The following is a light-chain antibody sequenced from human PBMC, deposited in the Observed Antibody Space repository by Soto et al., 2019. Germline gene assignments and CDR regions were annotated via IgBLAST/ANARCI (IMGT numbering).Light chain of an antibody. CDR1: TSDVGHNY. CDR2: EVS. V-gene: IGLV2-14*01. CDR3: SSDTSSGV. Sequence: QSVLTQPASVSGSPGQSITISCTGTTSDVGHNYVSWYQQHAGKVPKLIIYEVSNRPSGVSTRFSGSKSGNTASLTISGLQAEDEADYYCSSDTSSGVFGGGTKVTVL. J-gene: IGLJ3*02.